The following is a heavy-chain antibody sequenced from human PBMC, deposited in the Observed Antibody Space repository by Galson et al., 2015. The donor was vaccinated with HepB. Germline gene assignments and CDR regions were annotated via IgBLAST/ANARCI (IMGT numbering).Heavy chain of an antibody. CDR3: ARGPLYSNYGWFDP. Sequence: LSLTCTVSGGSISSYYWSWFRQPPGDSQGLEWIGYIYYSGSTNYNPSLKSRVTISVDTSKNQFSLKLSSVTAADTAVYYCARGPLYSNYGWFDPWGQGTLVTVSS. V-gene: IGHV4-59*01. CDR2: IYYSGST. J-gene: IGHJ5*02. CDR1: GGSISSYY. D-gene: IGHD4-11*01.